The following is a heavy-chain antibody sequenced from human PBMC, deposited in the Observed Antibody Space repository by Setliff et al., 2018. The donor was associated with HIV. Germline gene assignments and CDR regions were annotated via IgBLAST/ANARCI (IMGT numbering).Heavy chain of an antibody. Sequence: SLRLSCAASGFTFSNYAMYWVRQAPGKGLEYVSGINSNGDSSYYANSVKGRFTISRDNSKNTLYLQMGSLRPEDMAVYYCARVWVYAFDIWGQGTMVTVSS. CDR3: ARVWVYAFDI. J-gene: IGHJ3*02. CDR2: INSNGDSS. CDR1: GFTFSNYA. D-gene: IGHD1-26*01. V-gene: IGHV3-64*01.